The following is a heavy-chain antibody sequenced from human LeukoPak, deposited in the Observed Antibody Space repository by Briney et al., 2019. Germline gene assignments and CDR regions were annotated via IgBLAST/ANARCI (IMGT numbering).Heavy chain of an antibody. D-gene: IGHD3-3*01. CDR2: MNPDGSER. CDR1: GFTFSSYA. Sequence: PGGSLTLSCAASGFTFSSYAMSWVRQAPGKGLEWVANMNPDGSERYYVASVKGRFTISRDNDKSAVYLQLNSLRVEDTAIYYCVRDGYYDHWNGEYPTLDYWGQGTPVTVSS. CDR3: VRDGYYDHWNGEYPTLDY. V-gene: IGHV3-7*01. J-gene: IGHJ4*02.